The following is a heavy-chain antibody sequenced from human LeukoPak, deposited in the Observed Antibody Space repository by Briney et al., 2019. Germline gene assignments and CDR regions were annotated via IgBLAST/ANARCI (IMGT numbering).Heavy chain of an antibody. J-gene: IGHJ4*02. V-gene: IGHV1-69*13. CDR3: ARDVYCSSTSCSLTDY. CDR1: GGTFSSYA. CDR2: IIPIFGTA. D-gene: IGHD2-2*01. Sequence: SVKVSCKASGGTFSSYAISWVRQAPGQGLEWMGGIIPIFGTANYAQKFQGRVTITADESTSTAYMELSSLRSEDTVVYYCARDVYCSSTSCSLTDYWGQGTLVTVSS.